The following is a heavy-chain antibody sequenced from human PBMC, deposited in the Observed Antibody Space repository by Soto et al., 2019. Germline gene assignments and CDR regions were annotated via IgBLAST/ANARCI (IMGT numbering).Heavy chain of an antibody. CDR3: ARDPHNGSGKYYIASSGMDV. CDR1: GGSISNINW. CDR2: VCHTGST. Sequence: QVQLQESGPGLVRPSGTLSLTCSVSGGSISNINWWSWVRQPPGKGLEWIGEVCHTGSTNYNPSLKSRITLSVDKSKNEFSLEMNSVTAADTAVYYCARDPHNGSGKYYIASSGMDVWGQGITVTVSS. D-gene: IGHD3-10*01. V-gene: IGHV4-4*02. J-gene: IGHJ6*02.